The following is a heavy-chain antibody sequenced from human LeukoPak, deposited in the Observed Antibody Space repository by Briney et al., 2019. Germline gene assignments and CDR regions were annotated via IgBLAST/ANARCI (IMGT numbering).Heavy chain of an antibody. Sequence: ASVKVSCKASGYTFTSYGISWVRQAPGQGLEWMGIIYPGDSDARHSPSFQGQVTISADKSISTAYLQWSSLGASDTAMYYCARGSIVGATRNYFDYWGQGTLVTVSS. D-gene: IGHD1-26*01. CDR3: ARGSIVGATRNYFDY. CDR1: GYTFTSYG. J-gene: IGHJ4*02. CDR2: IYPGDSDA. V-gene: IGHV5-51*01.